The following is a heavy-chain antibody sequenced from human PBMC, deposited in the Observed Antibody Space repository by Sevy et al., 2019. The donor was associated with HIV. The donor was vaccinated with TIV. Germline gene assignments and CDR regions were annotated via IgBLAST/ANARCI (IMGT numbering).Heavy chain of an antibody. V-gene: IGHV1-46*01. CDR3: VRADPAQHFDS. CDR2: IDPSAGNA. J-gene: IGHJ4*02. CDR1: GDTFTNNY. Sequence: ASVKVSCKASGDTFTNNYMHWVRQAPGQGLEWMGLIDPSAGNASYAQRFQGRVTMTRDTSTSTLYMDLNSLRSEDTAVYYCVRADPAQHFDSWGQGTLVTVSS.